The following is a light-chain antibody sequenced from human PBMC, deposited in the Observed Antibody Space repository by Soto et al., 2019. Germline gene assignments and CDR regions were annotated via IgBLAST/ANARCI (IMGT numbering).Light chain of an antibody. CDR3: SSYXGXXXX. CDR1: SSDVGGYNY. J-gene: IGLJ1*01. V-gene: IGLV2-8*01. Sequence: QSALTQPPSASGSPGQSVAISCTGTSSDVGGYNYVSWYQQHPGKAPKLMIYEVNKRPSGVPDRFSGSKSGNTASLTVSGLQAEDEADYYCSSYXGXXXXFGTXX. CDR2: EVN.